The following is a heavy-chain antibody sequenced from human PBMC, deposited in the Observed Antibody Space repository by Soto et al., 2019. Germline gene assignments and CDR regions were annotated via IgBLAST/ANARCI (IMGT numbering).Heavy chain of an antibody. CDR3: ARDDITMVRGVTRYYYYGMDV. D-gene: IGHD3-10*01. J-gene: IGHJ6*02. CDR1: GYTFTSYG. V-gene: IGHV1-18*04. Sequence: GASVKVSCKASGYTFTSYGISWVRQAPGQGLEWMGWISAYNGNTNYAQKLQGRVTMTTDTSTSTAYMELRSLRSDDTAVYYCARDDITMVRGVTRYYYYGMDVWGQGTTVTVPS. CDR2: ISAYNGNT.